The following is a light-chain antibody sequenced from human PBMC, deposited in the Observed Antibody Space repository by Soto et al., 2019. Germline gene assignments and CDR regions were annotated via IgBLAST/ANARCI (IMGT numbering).Light chain of an antibody. Sequence: VLTQSPVTLSLSPGERATLSCRASQSFRGLLAWYQQKPGQAPRLLIYDASNRATGIPGRFTGSGSGTDFSLTISSLEPEDFAVYYCQQRSTWPLTFGGGTKVEIK. J-gene: IGKJ4*01. CDR2: DAS. CDR1: QSFRGL. CDR3: QQRSTWPLT. V-gene: IGKV3-11*01.